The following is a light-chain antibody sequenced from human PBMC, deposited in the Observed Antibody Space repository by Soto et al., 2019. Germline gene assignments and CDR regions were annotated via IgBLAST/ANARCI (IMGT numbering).Light chain of an antibody. Sequence: EIVLTQSRATLSLSRWERATLSCMASPSVTNFLAWYQQKPGQAPRLLIYGAFNRATGIPARFSGSGSGTDFTLTISSLEPEDSAIYYCQQRNIWPPVTFGQGTRLEIK. CDR2: GAF. V-gene: IGKV3-11*01. CDR3: QQRNIWPPVT. J-gene: IGKJ5*01. CDR1: PSVTNF.